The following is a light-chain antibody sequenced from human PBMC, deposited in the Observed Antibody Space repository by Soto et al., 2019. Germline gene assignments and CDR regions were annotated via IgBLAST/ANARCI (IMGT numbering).Light chain of an antibody. J-gene: IGKJ1*01. CDR2: CAS. CDR3: QQYNNWPPET. V-gene: IGKV3-15*01. Sequence: EIVLTQSPATLSLSPGERATLSCRATQSVSTYFAWYQQQPGQAPRLLIYCASTRAPGVPARFGGSGSGTEFTLTISGLQSEDFAVYYCQQYNNWPPETFGQGTKVEIK. CDR1: QSVSTY.